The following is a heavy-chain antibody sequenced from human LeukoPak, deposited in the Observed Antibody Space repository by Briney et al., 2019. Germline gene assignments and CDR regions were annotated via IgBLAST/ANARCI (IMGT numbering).Heavy chain of an antibody. V-gene: IGHV3-30*18. J-gene: IGHJ3*02. CDR3: AKLEQRGYSYGFDAFDI. D-gene: IGHD5-18*01. Sequence: PGGSLRLSCAASGFTFSSYCMHWVRQAPGKGLEWVAVISYDGSNKYYADSVKGLFTISRDNSKNTLYLQMNSLRAEDTAVYYCAKLEQRGYSYGFDAFDIWGQGTMVTVSS. CDR1: GFTFSSYC. CDR2: ISYDGSNK.